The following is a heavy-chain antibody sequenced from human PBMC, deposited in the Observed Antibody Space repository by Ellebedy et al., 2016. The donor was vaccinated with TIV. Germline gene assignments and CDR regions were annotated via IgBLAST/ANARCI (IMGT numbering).Heavy chain of an antibody. D-gene: IGHD1-1*01. V-gene: IGHV5-51*01. J-gene: IGHJ4*02. Sequence: GESLKISCKGSGYSFTTYWIGWVRQMPGIGLQWMGIIYPGDSETITRYSPSFQGHVTIAVDNSINPAYLQWSSLKASDTAMYYCARQGERPFDFWGQGTLVTVSS. CDR2: IYPGDSETIT. CDR1: GYSFTTYW. CDR3: ARQGERPFDF.